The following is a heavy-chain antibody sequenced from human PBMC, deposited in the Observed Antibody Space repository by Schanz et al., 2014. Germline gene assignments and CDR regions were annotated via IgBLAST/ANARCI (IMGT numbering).Heavy chain of an antibody. CDR1: GFTFSSYA. CDR3: AKSQYYGSGSYSDYYGVDV. J-gene: IGHJ6*02. V-gene: IGHV3-30*04. CDR2: ISYDGNNK. Sequence: QVQLVESGGGVVQPGRSLRLSCAASGFTFSSYAMHWVRQAPGKGLEWVALISYDGNNKYYEDSVKGRFTISRDNSKNTLYLQMNSLRAEDTAVYFCAKSQYYGSGSYSDYYGVDVWGQGTTVTVSS. D-gene: IGHD3-10*01.